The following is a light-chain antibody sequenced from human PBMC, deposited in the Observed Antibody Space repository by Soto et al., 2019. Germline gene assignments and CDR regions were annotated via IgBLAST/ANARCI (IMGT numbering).Light chain of an antibody. CDR2: KVS. CDR1: QSLVYSDGNTY. CDR3: MQATHWPRT. J-gene: IGKJ1*01. V-gene: IGKV2-30*01. Sequence: DVEMTQSPLSLPVTLGQPASISCRSSQSLVYSDGNTYLNWFQQRPGQSPRRLIYKVSTRDSWVPDRFSGSGSGSDFTLNFSRVEAEDVAVYYCMQATHWPRTFGQGTKVEIK.